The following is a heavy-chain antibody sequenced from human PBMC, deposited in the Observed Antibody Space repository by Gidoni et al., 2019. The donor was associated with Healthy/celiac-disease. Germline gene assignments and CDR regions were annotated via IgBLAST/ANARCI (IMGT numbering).Heavy chain of an antibody. D-gene: IGHD5-12*01. CDR1: GFTFSSYS. CDR3: ASGGGTGGYDFLLDV. V-gene: IGHV3-48*01. Sequence: EVQLVESGGGLVQPGGSLTLSCAASGFTFSSYSMSWVRQAAGKGLEWVSYMSSRSSTIYYADSVKGGLTISRDNAKNSLYLQMNSLRAEDTAVYYCASGGGTGGYDFLLDVWGKGTTVTVSS. J-gene: IGHJ6*04. CDR2: MSSRSSTI.